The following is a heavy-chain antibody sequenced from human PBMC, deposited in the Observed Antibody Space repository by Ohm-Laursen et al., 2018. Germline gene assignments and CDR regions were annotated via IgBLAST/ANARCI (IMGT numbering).Heavy chain of an antibody. CDR2: ISSSGSTI. J-gene: IGHJ4*02. CDR1: GFTFSSYA. CDR3: AKEGCSGGSCPNDY. D-gene: IGHD2-15*01. Sequence: GSLRLSCSASGFTFSSYAMSWIRQAPGKGLEWVSYISSSGSTIYYADSVKGRFTISRDNAKNSLYLQMNSLRAEDTALYYCAKEGCSGGSCPNDYWGQGTLVTVSS. V-gene: IGHV3-48*04.